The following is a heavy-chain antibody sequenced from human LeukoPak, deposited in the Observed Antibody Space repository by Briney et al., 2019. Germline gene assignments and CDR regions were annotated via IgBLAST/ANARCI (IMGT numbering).Heavy chain of an antibody. Sequence: GGSLRLSCAASGFTFSNYNMNWVRQAPGKGLEWVSFISSSSSYTYYADVVKGRFTISRDNAKNSLYLQMSSLRAEDTAVYYCARGLYRGYSGYDHFDFWGEGTLVTVSS. CDR2: ISSSSSYT. CDR3: ARGLYRGYSGYDHFDF. V-gene: IGHV3-21*01. J-gene: IGHJ4*02. CDR1: GFTFSNYN. D-gene: IGHD5-12*01.